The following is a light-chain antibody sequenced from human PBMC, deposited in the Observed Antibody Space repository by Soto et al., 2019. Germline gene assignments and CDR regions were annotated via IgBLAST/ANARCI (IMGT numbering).Light chain of an antibody. V-gene: IGKV1-39*01. CDR1: QTIGSY. Sequence: DIQMTQSPSSLSASVGDTVTITCRASQTIGSYLSWYHQIPGKPPKLLTYAVSRLQTGVPSRFSGSGSGTDFTLTISSLQPEDFATYYCQQSFNTPYSFGQGT. J-gene: IGKJ2*03. CDR2: AVS. CDR3: QQSFNTPYS.